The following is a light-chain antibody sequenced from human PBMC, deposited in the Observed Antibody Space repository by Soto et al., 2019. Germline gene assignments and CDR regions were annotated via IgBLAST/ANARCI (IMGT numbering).Light chain of an antibody. J-gene: IGLJ2*01. CDR3: AALNDSLNGVV. CDR1: SSNIRSNT. V-gene: IGLV1-44*01. CDR2: SNN. Sequence: QSVLTQPPSASGTPGQRVTISCSGSSSNIRSNTVNWYQQLPGTAPKLLIYSNNQRPSGVPDRFSGSKSGTSASLAISGLQSEDEADYYCAALNDSLNGVVFGGGTKLTVL.